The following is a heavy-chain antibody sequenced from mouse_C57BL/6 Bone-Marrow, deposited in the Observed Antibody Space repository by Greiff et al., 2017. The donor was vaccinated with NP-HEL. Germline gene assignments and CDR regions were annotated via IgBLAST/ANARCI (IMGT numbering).Heavy chain of an antibody. CDR3: TRSYDGYYSYYFDY. CDR2: IDPETGGT. V-gene: IGHV1-15*01. J-gene: IGHJ2*01. Sequence: VQLQQSGAELVRPGASVTLSCKASGYTFTDYEMHWVKQTPVHGLEWIGAIDPETGGTAYNQKFKGKAILTADKSSSTAYMELRRLTSEDSAVYYCTRSYDGYYSYYFDYWGQGTTLTVSA. D-gene: IGHD2-3*01. CDR1: GYTFTDYE.